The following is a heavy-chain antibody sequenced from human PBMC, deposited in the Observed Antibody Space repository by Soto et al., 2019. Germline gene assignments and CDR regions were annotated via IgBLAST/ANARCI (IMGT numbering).Heavy chain of an antibody. CDR3: ARAAQRYYYDSSGSDY. CDR2: IIPIFGTA. J-gene: IGHJ4*02. D-gene: IGHD3-22*01. CDR1: GGTFSSYA. V-gene: IGHV1-69*06. Sequence: GASVKVSCKASGGTFSSYAISWVRQAPGQGLEWMGGIIPIFGTANYAQKFQGRVTITADKSTSTAYMELSSLRSEDTAVHYCARAAQRYYYDSSGSDYWGQGTLVTVSS.